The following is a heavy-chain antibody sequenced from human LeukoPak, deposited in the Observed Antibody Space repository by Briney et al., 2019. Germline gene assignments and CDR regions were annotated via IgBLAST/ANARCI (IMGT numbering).Heavy chain of an antibody. CDR3: AKARTWIQLLIDY. CDR2: ISYDGSNK. Sequence: GGSLRLSCAASGFTFSSYAMHWVRQAPGKGLEWVAVISYDGSNKYYADSVKGRFTISRDNSKNTLYLQMNSLRAEDTAVYYCAKARTWIQLLIDYWGQGTLVTVSS. CDR1: GFTFSSYA. V-gene: IGHV3-30-3*01. J-gene: IGHJ4*02. D-gene: IGHD5-18*01.